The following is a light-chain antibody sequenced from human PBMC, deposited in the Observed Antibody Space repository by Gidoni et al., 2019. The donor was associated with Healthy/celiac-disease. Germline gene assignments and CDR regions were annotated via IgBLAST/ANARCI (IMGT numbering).Light chain of an antibody. J-gene: IGLJ2*01. CDR3: QVCDSSTVV. V-gene: IGLV3-9*01. CDR1: NMGIKN. Sequence: SYELTQPLSVSVALGQTARITCGGNNMGIKNVHWYQQKPGQAPVLVIYRESNRPSGIPERFSGSNSGNTSTLTISRAQAGDEADYYCQVCDSSTVVFGGGTKLTVL. CDR2: RES.